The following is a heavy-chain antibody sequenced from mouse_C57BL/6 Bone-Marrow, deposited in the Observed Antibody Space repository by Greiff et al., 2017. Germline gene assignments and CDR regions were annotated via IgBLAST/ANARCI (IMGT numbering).Heavy chain of an antibody. J-gene: IGHJ3*01. Sequence: QVQLQQSGAELVRPGTSVKVSCKASGYAFTNYLIEWVKQRPGQGLEWIGVINPGSGGTNYNEKFKGKATLTADKSSSTAYMQLSSLTSEDSAVXFCARSETGRFAYWGQGTLVTVSA. CDR3: ARSETGRFAY. V-gene: IGHV1-54*01. CDR2: INPGSGGT. D-gene: IGHD4-1*01. CDR1: GYAFTNYL.